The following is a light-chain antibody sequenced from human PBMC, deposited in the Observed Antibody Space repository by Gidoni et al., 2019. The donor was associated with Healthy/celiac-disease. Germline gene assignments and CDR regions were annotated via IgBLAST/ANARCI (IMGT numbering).Light chain of an antibody. CDR2: WAS. CDR3: QQYYSTPIT. J-gene: IGKJ5*01. Sequence: DIVMTQSPASLAVSLGERATINCKSSQSVLYSSNNKNYLAWYQQKPGQPPKLLIYWASTRESGVPDRFSGSGSGTDLTLTISSLQAEDVAVYYCQQYYSTPITCGQGTRLEMK. CDR1: QSVLYSSNNKNY. V-gene: IGKV4-1*01.